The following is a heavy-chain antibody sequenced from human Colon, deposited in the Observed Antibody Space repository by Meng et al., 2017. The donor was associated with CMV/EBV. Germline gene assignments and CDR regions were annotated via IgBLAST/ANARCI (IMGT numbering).Heavy chain of an antibody. CDR2: LTPSGDST. V-gene: IGHV3-23*01. Sequence: GGSLRLSCAASGFTFSTYAMTWVRQAPGKGLEWVSALTPSGDSTFYADSVKGRFTISRDNSKNTLYLQMNSLRAEDTAVYYCAKDIYYDSSGLGDYWGQGTLVTVSS. CDR1: GFTFSTYA. CDR3: AKDIYYDSSGLGDY. J-gene: IGHJ4*02. D-gene: IGHD3-22*01.